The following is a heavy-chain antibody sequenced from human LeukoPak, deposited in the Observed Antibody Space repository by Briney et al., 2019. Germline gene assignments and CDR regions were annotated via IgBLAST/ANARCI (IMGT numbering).Heavy chain of an antibody. CDR2: IHWSGGST. CDR1: GFTFDNYG. D-gene: IGHD3-10*01. Sequence: GGSLRLSCAASGFTFDNYGMSWVRQLPGKGLEWVSGIHWSGGSTRYADSVKGQFIISRDNAQNSLYLQVNSLRAADTALYYCARGDYHGSGRTYFDYWGQGPLVTVSS. CDR3: ARGDYHGSGRTYFDY. J-gene: IGHJ4*02. V-gene: IGHV3-20*04.